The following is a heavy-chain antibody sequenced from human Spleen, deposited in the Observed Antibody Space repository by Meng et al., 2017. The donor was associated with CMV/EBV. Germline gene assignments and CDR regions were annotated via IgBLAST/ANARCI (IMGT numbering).Heavy chain of an antibody. V-gene: IGHV3-30*02. J-gene: IGHJ6*02. CDR3: ARDGGGQLRFLDWPRHDYYEMDV. CDR2: IRYDGSNK. D-gene: IGHD3-3*01. CDR1: GFTFSSYG. Sequence: GGSLRLSCAASGFTFSSYGIHWVRQAPGKGLEWVAFIRYDGSNKYYGDSVKGRFTISRDNSKNTLYLQMNSLRAEDTAVYYCARDGGGQLRFLDWPRHDYYEMDVWGQGTTVTVSS.